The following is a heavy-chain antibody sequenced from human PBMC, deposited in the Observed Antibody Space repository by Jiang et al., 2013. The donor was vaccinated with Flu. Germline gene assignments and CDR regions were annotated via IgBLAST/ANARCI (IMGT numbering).Heavy chain of an antibody. CDR2: INPSSGVA. V-gene: IGHV1-2*04. CDR3: ARDGTLAARPYFYYGMDV. CDR1: GYTFTDYY. J-gene: IGHJ6*02. Sequence: GAEVKRPGASVEVACKASGYTFTDYYIHWVRQAPGQGLEWMGWINPSSGVANYAQKFQGLVAMTRERSMNTVYLEMSRLTSDDTAVYYCARDGTLAARPYFYYGMDVWGQGTTVIVSS. D-gene: IGHD6-6*01.